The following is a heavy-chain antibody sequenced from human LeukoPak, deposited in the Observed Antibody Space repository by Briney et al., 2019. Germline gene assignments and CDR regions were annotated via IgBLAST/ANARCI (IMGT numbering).Heavy chain of an antibody. CDR3: ARDSFSTSDWFDP. V-gene: IGHV1-69*13. J-gene: IGHJ5*02. Sequence: SVKVSCKASGGTFSSYAISWVRQAPGQGLEWMGGIIPIFGAANYAQKFQSRVTITADESTSTAYMELSSLRSEDTAVYYCARDSFSTSDWFDPWGQGTLVTVSS. D-gene: IGHD2-2*01. CDR2: IIPIFGAA. CDR1: GGTFSSYA.